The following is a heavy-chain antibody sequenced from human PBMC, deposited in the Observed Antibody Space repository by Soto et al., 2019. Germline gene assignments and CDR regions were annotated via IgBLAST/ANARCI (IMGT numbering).Heavy chain of an antibody. V-gene: IGHV3-21*01. CDR1: GFTFSSYS. Sequence: PGGSLRLSCAASGFTFSSYSMNWVRQAPGKGLEWVSSISSSSSYIYYADSVKGRFTISRDNAKNSLYLQMNSLRAEDTAVYYCARDLELDRVATSPFDLWDRGTLVTVSS. D-gene: IGHD5-12*01. CDR3: ARDLELDRVATSPFDL. CDR2: ISSSSSYI. J-gene: IGHJ2*01.